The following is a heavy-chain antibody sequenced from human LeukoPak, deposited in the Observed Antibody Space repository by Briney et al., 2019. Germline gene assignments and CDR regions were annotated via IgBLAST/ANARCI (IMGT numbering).Heavy chain of an antibody. V-gene: IGHV3-21*01. J-gene: IGHJ4*02. CDR2: ISSSSSYI. D-gene: IGHD3-10*01. CDR3: ARDLWFGELFQPFDY. Sequence: GGSLRLSRAASGFTFSSYSMNWVRQASGKGLEWVSSISSSSSYIYYAYSVKGRFTISRDNAKNSLYLQMNSLRAEDTAVYYCARDLWFGELFQPFDYWGQGTLVTVSS. CDR1: GFTFSSYS.